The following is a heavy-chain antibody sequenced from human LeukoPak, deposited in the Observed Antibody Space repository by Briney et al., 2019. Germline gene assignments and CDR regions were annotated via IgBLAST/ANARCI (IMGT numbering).Heavy chain of an antibody. D-gene: IGHD3-22*01. CDR1: GYTFTSYG. J-gene: IGHJ4*02. Sequence: ASVKVSCKASGYTFTSYGISWVRQAPGQGLEWVGWISAYNGNTNYAQKLQGRVTMTTDTSTSTAYMELRSLRSDDTAVYYCARDIYDSSGYYYDYWGQGTLVTVSS. CDR3: ARDIYDSSGYYYDY. V-gene: IGHV1-18*01. CDR2: ISAYNGNT.